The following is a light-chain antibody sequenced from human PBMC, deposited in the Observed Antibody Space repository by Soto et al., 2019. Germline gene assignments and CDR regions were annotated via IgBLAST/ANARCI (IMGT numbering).Light chain of an antibody. CDR1: QSVSSN. Sequence: EIVMTQSPATLSVSPGERATLSCRASQSVSSNLAWYQQKPGQAPRLLIYGASTRATGIPARFSGSGSGTEFTLTISSLQSEDFAVYYCQQYNNWPTPFGQGTRLAIK. CDR3: QQYNNWPTP. CDR2: GAS. V-gene: IGKV3-15*01. J-gene: IGKJ5*01.